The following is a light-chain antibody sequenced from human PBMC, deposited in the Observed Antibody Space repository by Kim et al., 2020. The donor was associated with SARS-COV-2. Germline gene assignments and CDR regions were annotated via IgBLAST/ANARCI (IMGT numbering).Light chain of an antibody. J-gene: IGLJ2*01. CDR3: KSRDSKDNVV. CDR1: SRRSYE. CDR2: GKN. Sequence: GLGKTSRIKCEGDSRRSYEETWYQQKRRQATILVIYGKNKRPSGIPDRFSGASAGNAASLTITGTQAGDEADYYCKSRDSKDNVVFGGGTQLTVL. V-gene: IGLV3-19*01.